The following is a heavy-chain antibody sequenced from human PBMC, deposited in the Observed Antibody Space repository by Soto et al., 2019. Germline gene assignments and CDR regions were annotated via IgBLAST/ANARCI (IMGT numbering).Heavy chain of an antibody. CDR3: ARVSHVIAEIDY. Sequence: SETLSLTCTVSGGSISSYYWSWIRQPPGKGLEWIGYIYYSGSTNYNPSLKSRVTISVDTSKNQFSLKLSSVTAADTAVYYCARVSHVIAEIDYWGQGTLVTVSS. J-gene: IGHJ4*02. CDR2: IYYSGST. D-gene: IGHD6-13*01. V-gene: IGHV4-59*01. CDR1: GGSISSYY.